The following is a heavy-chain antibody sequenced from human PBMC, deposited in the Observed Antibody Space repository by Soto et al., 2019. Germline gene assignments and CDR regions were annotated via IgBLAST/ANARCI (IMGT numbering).Heavy chain of an antibody. J-gene: IGHJ3*02. CDR2: INPKDGST. V-gene: IGHV1-46*01. D-gene: IGHD1-26*01. Sequence: ASVKVSCKASGYTFTSYYMHWVRQAPGQGLEWMGVINPKDGSTSYAQKFQGRVTMTEDTSTDTAYMELSSLRSEGTAVYYCATDRGDIWGQGTMVTVSS. CDR3: ATDRGDI. CDR1: GYTFTSYY.